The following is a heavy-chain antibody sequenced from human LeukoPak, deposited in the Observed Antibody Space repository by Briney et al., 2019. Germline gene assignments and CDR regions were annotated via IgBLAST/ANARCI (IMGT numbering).Heavy chain of an antibody. Sequence: PGGSLRLSCAASGFTFSNYWMTWVRQAPGKGLEWVAHIKEDGGEKHYVAPVKGRFTISRDNSKNTLYLQMNSLRAEDTAVYYCARVPNSSGYCYGYRGQGTLVTVSS. CDR2: IKEDGGEK. J-gene: IGHJ4*02. CDR3: ARVPNSSGYCYGY. V-gene: IGHV3-7*01. CDR1: GFTFSNYW. D-gene: IGHD3-22*01.